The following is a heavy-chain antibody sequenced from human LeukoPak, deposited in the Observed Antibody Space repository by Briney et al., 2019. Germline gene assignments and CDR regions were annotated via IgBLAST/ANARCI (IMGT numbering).Heavy chain of an antibody. CDR2: IYHSGST. V-gene: IGHV4-61*08. Sequence: PSETLSLTCTVSGDPISSHSDYKWTWIRQAPGKGLEWIGYIYHSGSTNYNPSLRSRVTISVDTSKNQFSLKLTSVTAADTAVYYCAREYSAFDFWGQGTLVTVSS. CDR3: AREYSAFDF. CDR1: GDPISSHSDY. D-gene: IGHD5-12*01. J-gene: IGHJ4*02.